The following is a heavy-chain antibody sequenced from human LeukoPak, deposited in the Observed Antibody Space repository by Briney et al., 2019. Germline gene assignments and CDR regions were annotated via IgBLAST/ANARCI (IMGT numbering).Heavy chain of an antibody. Sequence: SETLSLTRNDSGASIPSHYWSWLRQPAGKVLQWIGRIYTRGTTDYNPSLKSRVIISVDTSKNQFSLNLRSVTAAAPAVYSSARRPPPHLDCWGQGTLVTASS. J-gene: IGHJ4*02. CDR1: GASIPSHY. V-gene: IGHV4-4*07. CDR2: IYTRGTT. CDR3: ARRPPPHLDC.